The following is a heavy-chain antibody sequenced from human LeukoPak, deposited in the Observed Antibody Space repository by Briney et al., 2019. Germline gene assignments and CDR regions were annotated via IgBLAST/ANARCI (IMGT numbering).Heavy chain of an antibody. D-gene: IGHD5-18*01. V-gene: IGHV4-38-2*01. Sequence: PSETLSLTCAVSGYFISSGYYWGWLRQPPGKGLELIGRIYHSGSTFYNPSLKSRVTISVDTSKNQFSLKLSSVTAADTAVYYCARLAPAGYSYGRGVFDYWGQGTLVTVSS. CDR1: GYFISSGYY. CDR3: ARLAPAGYSYGRGVFDY. CDR2: IYHSGST. J-gene: IGHJ4*02.